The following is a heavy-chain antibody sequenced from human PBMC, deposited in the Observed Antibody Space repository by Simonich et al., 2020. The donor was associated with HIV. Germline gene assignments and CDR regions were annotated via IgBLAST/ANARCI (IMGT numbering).Heavy chain of an antibody. D-gene: IGHD1-26*01. CDR1: GYSFISYW. CDR3: ARQGYSGSLYYYYYYMDV. V-gene: IGHV5-51*01. J-gene: IGHJ6*03. CDR2: IYPGDSDT. Sequence: EVQLVQSGAEVKKPGESLKISCKGSGYSFISYWIGWVRQMPGKGLEWMGSIYPGDSDTTYRPSYQVQFTMSADKSISTAYLQWSSLKASDTAMYYCARQGYSGSLYYYYYYMDVWGKGTTVTVSS.